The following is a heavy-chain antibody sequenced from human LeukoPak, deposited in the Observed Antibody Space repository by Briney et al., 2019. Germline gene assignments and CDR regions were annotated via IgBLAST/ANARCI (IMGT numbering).Heavy chain of an antibody. Sequence: GGSLRLSCAASGFTFSDHYMDWVRQTPGKGLEWVGRCRNKANSYTTEYAASVEGRFTISRDDSKNSLYLQMNSLKAEDTAVYYCAGEAGSYGPVVYWGQGTLVTVSS. CDR3: AGEAGSYGPVVY. CDR1: GFTFSDHY. V-gene: IGHV3-72*01. D-gene: IGHD3-10*01. J-gene: IGHJ4*02. CDR2: CRNKANSYTT.